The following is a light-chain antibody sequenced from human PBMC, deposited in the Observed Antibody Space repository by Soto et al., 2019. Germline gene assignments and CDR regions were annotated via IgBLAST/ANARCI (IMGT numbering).Light chain of an antibody. V-gene: IGLV2-23*03. J-gene: IGLJ2*01. CDR2: EGS. CDR3: CSYAGSSTFVV. CDR1: SSDVGSYNV. Sequence: QSALTQPASVSGSPGQSITISCTGTSSDVGSYNVVSWYQQHPGKAPKLMIYEGSKRPSGVSNRFSGSKSGNTASLTISGLQAEDEADYYCCSYAGSSTFVVFGRGTKLTVL.